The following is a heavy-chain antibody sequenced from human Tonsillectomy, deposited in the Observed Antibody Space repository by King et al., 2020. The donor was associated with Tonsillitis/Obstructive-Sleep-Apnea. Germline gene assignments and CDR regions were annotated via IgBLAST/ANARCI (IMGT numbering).Heavy chain of an antibody. CDR1: GGSISSYY. D-gene: IGHD5-12*01. V-gene: IGHV4-59*01. CDR2: IYYSGST. CDR3: ARLDSGDDPLYD. Sequence: VQLQESGPGLVKPSETLSLTCTVSGGSISSYYWSWIRQPPGKGLEWIGYIYYSGSTNYNPSLKSRVTISVDTSKNQFSLKLSSVTAADTAVYYCARLDSGDDPLYDWGHGTLVTVSS. J-gene: IGHJ4*01.